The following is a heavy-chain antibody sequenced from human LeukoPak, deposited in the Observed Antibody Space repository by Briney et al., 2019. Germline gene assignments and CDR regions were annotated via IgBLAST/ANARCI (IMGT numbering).Heavy chain of an antibody. CDR2: INYIRTT. V-gene: IGHV4-59*08. Sequence: SETLSLTCTDSGGSISSYYWSWIRQPPGKGLEWIGYINYIRTTDYNPSLKSRVTISLDTSKNRFSLKLSSVTAADTAMYYCARSYSSSDHYYYYGMDVWGQGTTVTVSS. D-gene: IGHD6-13*01. CDR1: GGSISSYY. CDR3: ARSYSSSDHYYYYGMDV. J-gene: IGHJ6*02.